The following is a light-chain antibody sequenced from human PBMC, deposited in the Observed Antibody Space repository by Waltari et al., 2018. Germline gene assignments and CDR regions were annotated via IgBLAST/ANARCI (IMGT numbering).Light chain of an antibody. CDR2: GDT. V-gene: IGLV1-40*01. Sequence: QAVLTPPPSVSGAPGTSVTISCTGRSSNIRAGYDVHWYQQVPGTAPKPLIYGDTNRPSGVPARFSASKSGTSASLAITGLQAEDEADYYCQSYDTAVNVLFGGGTKLTVL. CDR3: QSYDTAVNVL. J-gene: IGLJ2*01. CDR1: SSNIRAGYD.